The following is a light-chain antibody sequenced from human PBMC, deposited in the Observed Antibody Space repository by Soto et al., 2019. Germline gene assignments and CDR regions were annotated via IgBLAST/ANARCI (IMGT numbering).Light chain of an antibody. V-gene: IGKV1-39*01. CDR2: AAS. J-gene: IGKJ1*01. Sequence: DIQMTQSPSSLSASVGDRVTITCRPSQSISSYLNWYQQKPGKAPKLLIYAASTLQSGVTSRFSGSGSGTDFTLTISSLQPADFATYYCQQSYNTLPTFGQGTKVEIK. CDR1: QSISSY. CDR3: QQSYNTLPT.